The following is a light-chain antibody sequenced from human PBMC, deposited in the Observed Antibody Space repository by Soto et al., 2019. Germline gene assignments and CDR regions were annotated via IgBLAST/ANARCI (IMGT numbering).Light chain of an antibody. Sequence: EIVMTQSPATLSVSPGERATLSCRASHSVSSDLAWYQQKPGQAPRLLIYGASARAIGIPARFSGSGSGTEFTLTISSLQSEDFAVYYCQQRSNWPTFGGGTKVDIK. CDR1: HSVSSD. J-gene: IGKJ4*01. V-gene: IGKV3-15*01. CDR2: GAS. CDR3: QQRSNWPT.